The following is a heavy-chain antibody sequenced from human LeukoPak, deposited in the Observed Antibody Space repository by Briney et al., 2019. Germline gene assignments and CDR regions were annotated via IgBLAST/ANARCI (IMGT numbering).Heavy chain of an antibody. Sequence: PGGSLRLSCAASGFTFSSYWMSWVRQAPGKGLEWVANIKQDGSEKYYVDSVKGRFTISRDNAKNSLYLQMNSLRAEDTAVYYCAKADSSGSYYYGMDVWGQGTTVTVSS. D-gene: IGHD3-22*01. CDR3: AKADSSGSYYYGMDV. CDR2: IKQDGSEK. V-gene: IGHV3-7*03. CDR1: GFTFSSYW. J-gene: IGHJ6*02.